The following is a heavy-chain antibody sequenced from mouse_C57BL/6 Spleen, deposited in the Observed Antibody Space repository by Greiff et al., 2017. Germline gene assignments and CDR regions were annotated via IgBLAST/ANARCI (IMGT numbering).Heavy chain of an antibody. CDR1: GYTFTSYW. CDR2: INPSNGGT. CDR3: AREGGSNYDAMDY. V-gene: IGHV1-53*01. D-gene: IGHD1-1*01. J-gene: IGHJ4*01. Sequence: QVQLQQSGTELVKPGASVKLSCKASGYTFTSYWMHWVKQRPGQGLEWIGNINPSNGGTNYNEKFKSKATLTVDKSSSTAYMQLSSLTSEDSAVYYCAREGGSNYDAMDYWGQGTSVTVSS.